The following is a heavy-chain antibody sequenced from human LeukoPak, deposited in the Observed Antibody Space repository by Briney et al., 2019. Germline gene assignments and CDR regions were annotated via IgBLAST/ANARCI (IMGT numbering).Heavy chain of an antibody. J-gene: IGHJ4*02. V-gene: IGHV4-59*08. CDR1: GGSISSYY. CDR3: ARGFCSGRNCYSAFDY. Sequence: PSETLSLTCTVSGGSISSYYWSWIRQPPGKGLEWIGYIYYSGSTNYNPSLKSRVTISVDTSKNQFSLKLSSVTAADTAVYYCARGFCSGRNCYSAFDYWGQGTLVTVSS. D-gene: IGHD2-15*01. CDR2: IYYSGST.